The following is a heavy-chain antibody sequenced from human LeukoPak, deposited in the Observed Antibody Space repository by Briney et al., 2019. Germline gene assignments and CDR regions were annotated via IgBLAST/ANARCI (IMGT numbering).Heavy chain of an antibody. Sequence: SETLSLTCTVSGGSISSYYWSRIRQPPGKGLEWIGYIYYSGTTNYNPSLKSRVTISVDTSKNQFSLKLSSVTAADTAVYYCARGYPYFYYYYGMDVWGQGTTVTVSS. D-gene: IGHD1-26*01. CDR3: ARGYPYFYYYYGMDV. J-gene: IGHJ6*02. CDR2: IYYSGTT. CDR1: GGSISSYY. V-gene: IGHV4-59*01.